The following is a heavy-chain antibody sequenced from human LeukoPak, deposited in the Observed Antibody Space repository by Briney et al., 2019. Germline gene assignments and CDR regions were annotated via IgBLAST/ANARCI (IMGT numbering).Heavy chain of an antibody. J-gene: IGHJ5*02. V-gene: IGHV1-2*02. CDR3: ARAGITGTSWFDP. CDR1: GYTFTGYY. D-gene: IGHD1-7*01. CDR2: INPNSGGT. Sequence: ASVKVSCKASGYTFTGYYMHWVRQAPGQGLEWMGWINPNSGGTNYAQKFQGRVTMTRDTSISTAYMGLSRLRSDDTAVYYCARAGITGTSWFDPWGQGTLVTVSS.